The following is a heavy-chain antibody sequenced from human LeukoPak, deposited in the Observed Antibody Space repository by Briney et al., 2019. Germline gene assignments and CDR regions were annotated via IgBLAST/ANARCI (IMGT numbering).Heavy chain of an antibody. CDR2: IKQDGSEK. J-gene: IGHJ4*02. CDR3: ARDGRAGSGYYRKDDY. Sequence: PGGSLRLSCAASGFTFSSYWMTWVRQAPGKGLEWVANIKQDGSEKYYVDSVKGRFTISRDNAKNSLYLQMSSLRAEDTAVYYCARDGRAGSGYYRKDDYWGQGTPVTVSS. D-gene: IGHD3-22*01. CDR1: GFTFSSYW. V-gene: IGHV3-7*01.